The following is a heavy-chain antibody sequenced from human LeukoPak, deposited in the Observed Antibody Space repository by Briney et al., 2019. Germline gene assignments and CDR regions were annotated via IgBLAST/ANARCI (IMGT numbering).Heavy chain of an antibody. D-gene: IGHD3-3*01. V-gene: IGHV3-15*01. CDR3: TTPEYYDFWSGRYYYGMDV. CDR2: IKSKTDGGTT. CDR1: GFTFSNAW. Sequence: PGGSLRLSCAASGFTFSNAWMSWVRQAPAKGLEWVGRIKSKTDGGTTDYAAPVKGRFTISRDDSKNTLYLQMNSLKTEDTGVYYCTTPEYYDFWSGRYYYGMDVWGQGTTVTVSS. J-gene: IGHJ6*02.